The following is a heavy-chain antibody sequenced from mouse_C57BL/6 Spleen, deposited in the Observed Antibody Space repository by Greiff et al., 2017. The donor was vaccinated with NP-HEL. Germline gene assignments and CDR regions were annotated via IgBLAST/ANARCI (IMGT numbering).Heavy chain of an antibody. CDR3: ARNYGSLHYAMDY. V-gene: IGHV1-76*01. J-gene: IGHJ4*01. D-gene: IGHD1-1*01. Sequence: QVQLQQSGAELVRPGASVKLSCKASGYTFTDYYINWVKQRPGQGLEWIARIYPGSGNTYYNEKLKGKATLTAEKSSSTAYMQLSSLTSEDSAVYFCARNYGSLHYAMDYWGQGTSVTVSS. CDR1: GYTFTDYY. CDR2: IYPGSGNT.